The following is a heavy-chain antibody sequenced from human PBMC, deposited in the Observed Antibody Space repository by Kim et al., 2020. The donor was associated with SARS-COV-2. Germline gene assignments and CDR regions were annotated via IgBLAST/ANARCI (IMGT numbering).Heavy chain of an antibody. CDR3: AGVVVTAMAGWYFDL. V-gene: IGHV1-24*01. Sequence: QKFQGRVTMTEDTSTDTAYMELSSLRSEDTAVYYCAGVVVTAMAGWYFDLWGRGTLVTVSS. J-gene: IGHJ2*01. D-gene: IGHD2-21*02.